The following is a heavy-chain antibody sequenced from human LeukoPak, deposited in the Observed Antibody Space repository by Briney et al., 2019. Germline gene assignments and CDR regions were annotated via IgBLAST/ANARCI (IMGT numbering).Heavy chain of an antibody. CDR1: GFTVSSNY. J-gene: IGHJ4*02. CDR3: ARDAPGNTALDY. CDR2: IYSGGST. V-gene: IGHV3-53*01. Sequence: GGSLRLSCAASGFTVSSNYMGWVRQAPGKGLEWVSVIYSGGSTYYADSVKGRFTISRDNSKNTLYLQMNSLRAEDTAVYYCARDAPGNTALDYWGQGTLVTVSS. D-gene: IGHD5-18*01.